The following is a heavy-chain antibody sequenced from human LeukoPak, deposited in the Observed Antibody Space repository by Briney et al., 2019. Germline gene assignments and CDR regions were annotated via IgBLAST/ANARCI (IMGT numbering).Heavy chain of an antibody. CDR1: GFTFNNYA. D-gene: IGHD6-13*01. CDR2: ISGSGGRT. CDR3: AKDFEGYSSSWYYFDY. Sequence: GGSLRLSCAASGFTFNNYAMSWVRQAPGKGLDWVSTISGSGGRTYYADSVKGRFTISRDNSKNTLYLQMNSLRAEDTAIYYCAKDFEGYSSSWYYFDYWGQGTLVTVSS. J-gene: IGHJ4*02. V-gene: IGHV3-23*01.